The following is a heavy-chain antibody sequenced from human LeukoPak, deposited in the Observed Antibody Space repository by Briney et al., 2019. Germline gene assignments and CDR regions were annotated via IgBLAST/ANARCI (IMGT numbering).Heavy chain of an antibody. Sequence: SETLSLTCTVSGGSISSSSYYWSWIRQPPGKGLEWIGYIYYSGSTNYNPSLKSRVTISVDTSKNQFSLKLSSVTAADTAIYYCARWDGDPWGQGTLVTVSS. V-gene: IGHV4-61*05. CDR1: GGSISSSSYY. CDR2: IYYSGST. CDR3: ARWDGDP. D-gene: IGHD1-26*01. J-gene: IGHJ5*02.